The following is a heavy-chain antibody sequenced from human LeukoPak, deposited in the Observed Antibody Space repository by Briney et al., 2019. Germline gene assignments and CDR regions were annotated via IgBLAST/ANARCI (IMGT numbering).Heavy chain of an antibody. CDR3: ARAQMGAPTDY. J-gene: IGHJ4*02. V-gene: IGHV3-74*01. D-gene: IGHD1-26*01. Sequence: GGSLGLSCAASGFTFSSYAMYWVRQAPGKGLVWVSRISSDGSSTIYADSVKGRFTISRDIAKNTLYLQMNNLRAEDTAVYYCARAQMGAPTDYWGQGTLVTVSS. CDR1: GFTFSSYA. CDR2: ISSDGSST.